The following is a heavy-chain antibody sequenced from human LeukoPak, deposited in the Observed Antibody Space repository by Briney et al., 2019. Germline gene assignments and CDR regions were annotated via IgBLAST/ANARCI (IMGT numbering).Heavy chain of an antibody. D-gene: IGHD3-10*01. Sequence: GGSLRLSCAASGYTFSSYAMTWVRQATGEGLVWVSAISTSGGSTYYSDSVKGRFTISRANSKNTLYLQMNSLRAEDTAVYYCAKEYGSGSYYYDYWGQGTLVTVSS. CDR3: AKEYGSGSYYYDY. CDR2: ISTSGGST. CDR1: GYTFSSYA. J-gene: IGHJ4*02. V-gene: IGHV3-23*01.